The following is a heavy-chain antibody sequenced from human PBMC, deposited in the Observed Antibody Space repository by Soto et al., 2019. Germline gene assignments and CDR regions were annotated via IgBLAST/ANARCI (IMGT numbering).Heavy chain of an antibody. CDR2: TSYDGSDK. V-gene: IGHV3-30*19. D-gene: IGHD3-16*01. Sequence: QVQLVESGGGVVQPGTSLRVSCVGSGFTFRSYVIHWVRQAPGKGLEWVALTSYDGSDKYYDDSVRGRFTISRDNSRNTVDLQMASLRIEDTALYYCARWGTTGGLDVWGQGTLVSVSS. CDR3: ARWGTTGGLDV. CDR1: GFTFRSYV. J-gene: IGHJ1*01.